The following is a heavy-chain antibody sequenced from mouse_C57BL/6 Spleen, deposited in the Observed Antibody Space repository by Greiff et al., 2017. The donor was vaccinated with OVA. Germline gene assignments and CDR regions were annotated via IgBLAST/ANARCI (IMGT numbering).Heavy chain of an antibody. Sequence: VQLQQPGAELVKPGASVKMSCKASGYTFTSYWITWVKQRPGQGLEWIGDIYPGSGSTNYNEKFKSKATLTVDTSSSTAYMQLSSLTSEDSAVYYCARGGTTVVGWWYFDVWGTGTTVTVSS. D-gene: IGHD1-1*01. V-gene: IGHV1-55*01. CDR2: IYPGSGST. CDR3: ARGGTTVVGWWYFDV. CDR1: GYTFTSYW. J-gene: IGHJ1*03.